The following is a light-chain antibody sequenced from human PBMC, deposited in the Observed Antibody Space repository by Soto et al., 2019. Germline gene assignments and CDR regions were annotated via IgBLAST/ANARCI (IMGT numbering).Light chain of an antibody. J-gene: IGLJ1*01. Sequence: ALTQPASVSGSPGRSITISCTGTSSDVGGYNYVSWYQQHPGKAPKLMIYEVSNRPSGVSNRFSGSKSGNTASLTISGLQAEDEADYYCSSYTSSSTPYVFGTGTKVTVL. V-gene: IGLV2-14*01. CDR3: SSYTSSSTPYV. CDR1: SSDVGGYNY. CDR2: EVS.